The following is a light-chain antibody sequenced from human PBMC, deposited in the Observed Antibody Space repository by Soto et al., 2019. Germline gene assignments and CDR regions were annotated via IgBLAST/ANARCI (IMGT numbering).Light chain of an antibody. CDR2: DVS. CDR1: SSDVGGYNY. Sequence: QSALTQPASVSGSPGQSITISCTGTSSDVGGYNYVPWYQQHPGKAPKLMIYDVSNRPSGVSNRFSGSKSGNTASLTISGLEAEDEADYYCSLYTSSSTVVFGGGTKLTVL. J-gene: IGLJ2*01. CDR3: SLYTSSSTVV. V-gene: IGLV2-14*01.